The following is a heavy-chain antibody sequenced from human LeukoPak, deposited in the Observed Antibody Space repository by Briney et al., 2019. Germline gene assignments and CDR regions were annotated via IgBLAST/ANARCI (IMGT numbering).Heavy chain of an antibody. Sequence: PSETLSLTCAVYGGSFSGYYWSWLRQPPGKGLEWIGEINHSGSTNYNPSLKSRVTISVDTSKNQFSLKLSSVTAADTGVYYCARTAAYYYDSSGYYWGYYFDYWGQGTLVTVSS. J-gene: IGHJ4*02. CDR1: GGSFSGYY. D-gene: IGHD3-22*01. CDR2: INHSGST. CDR3: ARTAAYYYDSSGYYWGYYFDY. V-gene: IGHV4-34*01.